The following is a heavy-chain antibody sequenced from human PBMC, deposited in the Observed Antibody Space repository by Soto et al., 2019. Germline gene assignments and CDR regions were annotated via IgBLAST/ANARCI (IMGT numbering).Heavy chain of an antibody. D-gene: IGHD2-15*01. CDR2: IYYSGST. V-gene: IGHV4-31*03. J-gene: IGHJ4*02. Sequence: PSETLSLTCTVSGGSISSGGYYWSWIRQHPGKGLEWIGYIYYSGSTYYNPSLKSRVTISVDTSKNQFSLKLSSVTAADTAVYYCARDGNICSGGSCYPDYFAYRCQATLVTGSS. CDR1: GGSISSGGYY. CDR3: ARDGNICSGGSCYPDYFAY.